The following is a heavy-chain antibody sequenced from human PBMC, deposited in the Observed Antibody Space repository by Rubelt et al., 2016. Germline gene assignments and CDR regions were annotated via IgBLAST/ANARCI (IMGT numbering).Heavy chain of an antibody. J-gene: IGHJ4*02. V-gene: IGHV4-34*01. CDR1: GGSFSGYY. Sequence: QVQLQQWGAGLLKPSETLSLTCAVYGGSFSGYYWSWLRQPPGKGLDWIGEINHSGSTNYNPSLKSRVTISLDTSKNQFSLKLSAVTAADTAVYYCARGLGSSPNWGGEDYWGQGTLVTVSS. CDR3: ARGLGSSPNWGGEDY. CDR2: INHSGST. D-gene: IGHD7-27*01.